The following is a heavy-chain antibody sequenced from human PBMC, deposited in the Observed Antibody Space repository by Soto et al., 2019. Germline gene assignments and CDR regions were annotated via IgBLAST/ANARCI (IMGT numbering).Heavy chain of an antibody. J-gene: IGHJ3*02. CDR1: GFTFSSYA. CDR3: AKDGPWWDHAFDI. V-gene: IGHV3-23*01. Sequence: PGGSPRLSCAASGFTFSSYAMSWVRQAPGKGLEWVSAISGSGGSTYYADSVKGRFTISRDNSKNTLCLQMNSRRAEDTAVYYCAKDGPWWDHAFDIWGQGTMVTVSS. CDR2: ISGSGGST. D-gene: IGHD2-8*02.